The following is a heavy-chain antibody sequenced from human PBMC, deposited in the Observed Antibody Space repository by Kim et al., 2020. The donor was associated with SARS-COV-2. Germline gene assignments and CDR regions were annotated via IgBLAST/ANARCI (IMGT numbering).Heavy chain of an antibody. CDR1: GFTFGDYA. CDR2: LSWNGGSI. CDR3: AKAYCSSTSCHFDY. J-gene: IGHJ4*02. Sequence: GGSLRLSCVASGFTFGDYAMHWVRQAPGKGLEWVSGLSWNGGSIGYADSVKGRFTISRDNAKNSLYLQMNSLRAEDTALYYCAKAYCSSTSCHFDYWGQGTLVTVSS. V-gene: IGHV3-9*01. D-gene: IGHD2-2*01.